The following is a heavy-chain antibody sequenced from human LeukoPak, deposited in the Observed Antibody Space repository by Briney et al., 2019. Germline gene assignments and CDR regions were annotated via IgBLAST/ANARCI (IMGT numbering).Heavy chain of an antibody. D-gene: IGHD5-18*01. CDR1: GGSITNYY. CDR2: SYYNGNT. CDR3: AREDSYGSLSFDY. V-gene: IGHV4-59*01. Sequence: SETLSLTCTVSGGSITNYYWSWIRQPPGKGLEWIGFSYYNGNTNYNPSLKSRVTISVDMSKNQFSLSLRSVTAADTAVYYCAREDSYGSLSFDYWGQGTLVTVSS. J-gene: IGHJ4*02.